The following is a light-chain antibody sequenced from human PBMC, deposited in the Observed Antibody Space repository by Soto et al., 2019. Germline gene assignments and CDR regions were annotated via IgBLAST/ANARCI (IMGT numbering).Light chain of an antibody. CDR2: EVT. J-gene: IGLJ1*01. V-gene: IGLV2-14*01. CDR3: SSYTTSTTYV. CDR1: SSDVGGYNS. Sequence: QSVLTQPASVSGSPGQSITISCTGTSSDVGGYNSVSWYQQHPGKAPKLMIYEVTHRPSGVSNRFSGSKSANTASLTISGLQAEDEAEYYCSSYTTSTTYVFGTGTKVTVL.